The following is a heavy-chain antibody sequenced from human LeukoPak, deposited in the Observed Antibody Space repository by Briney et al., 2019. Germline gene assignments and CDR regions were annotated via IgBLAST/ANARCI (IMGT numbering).Heavy chain of an antibody. CDR2: IGTAGDT. J-gene: IGHJ4*02. CDR3: ARVRYGTYDY. V-gene: IGHV3-13*01. Sequence: GGSLRLSCAASGFTFSTYDRHWVRQATEKGLEWVSAIGTAGDTYYPGSVKGRFTISRENAKNSLYLQMNSLRAEDTAVYYCARVRYGTYDYWGQGTQVTVSS. D-gene: IGHD4-17*01. CDR1: GFTFSTYD.